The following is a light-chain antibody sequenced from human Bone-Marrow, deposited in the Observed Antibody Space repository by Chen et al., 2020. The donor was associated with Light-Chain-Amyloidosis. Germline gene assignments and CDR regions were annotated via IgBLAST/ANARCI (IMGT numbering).Light chain of an antibody. CDR1: SRDVGGDNH. CDR2: EVT. V-gene: IGLV2-14*01. J-gene: IGLJ1*01. CDR3: SSYTITNTLV. Sequence: QSALTQPASVSGSPGQSIPISCTGTSRDVGGDNHVSWYQQHPDKAPKLMIYEVTHRPSWVPDRFSGSKSDNTASLTISGLQTEDEADYFCSSYTITNTLVFGSGTRVTVL.